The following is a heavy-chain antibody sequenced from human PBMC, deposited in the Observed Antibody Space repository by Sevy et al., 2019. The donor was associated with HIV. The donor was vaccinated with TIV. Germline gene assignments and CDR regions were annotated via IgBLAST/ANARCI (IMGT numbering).Heavy chain of an antibody. D-gene: IGHD2-8*01. V-gene: IGHV3-7*03. CDR1: GFTFSDSW. Sequence: GGSLRLSCTASGFTFSDSWMHWVRQAPGKGLEWLANINQDGSVNYYVDSVKGRFTISRDNSRNSLFLQMSSLRAGDTATYYCARAIGKDGAYWGQGTLVTVSS. J-gene: IGHJ4*02. CDR3: ARAIGKDGAY. CDR2: INQDGSVN.